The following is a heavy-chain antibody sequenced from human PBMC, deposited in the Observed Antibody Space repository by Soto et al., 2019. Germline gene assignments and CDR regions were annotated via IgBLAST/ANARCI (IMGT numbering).Heavy chain of an antibody. D-gene: IGHD6-13*01. CDR2: IIPIFGTA. CDR1: GGTFSSYA. V-gene: IGHV1-69*13. Sequence: GPSVKVSCKASGGTFSSYAISWVRQAPGHRLAWMGGIIPIFGTANYAQKCQGRVTITADESTSTAYMELSSLRSEDTAVYYCARAGGSPPLGSSSWYWDYYYYGMDVWGQGTTVTVSS. CDR3: ARAGGSPPLGSSSWYWDYYYYGMDV. J-gene: IGHJ6*02.